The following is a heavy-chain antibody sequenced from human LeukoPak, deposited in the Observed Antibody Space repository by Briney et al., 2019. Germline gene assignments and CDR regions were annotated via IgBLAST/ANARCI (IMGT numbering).Heavy chain of an antibody. D-gene: IGHD5-18*01. CDR3: AREEFGSGYSYGYVEGFDY. CDR2: INPSGGST. Sequence: GASVKVSRKASGYTFTSYYMHWVRQAPGQGLEWMGIINPSGGSTSYAQKFQGRVTMTRDMSTSTVYMELSSLRSEDTAVYYCAREEFGSGYSYGYVEGFDYWGQGTLVTVSS. V-gene: IGHV1-46*01. CDR1: GYTFTSYY. J-gene: IGHJ4*02.